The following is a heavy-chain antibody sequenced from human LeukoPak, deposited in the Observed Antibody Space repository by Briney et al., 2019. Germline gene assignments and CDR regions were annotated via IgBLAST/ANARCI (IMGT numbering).Heavy chain of an antibody. D-gene: IGHD3-10*01. Sequence: GGSLRLSCAASGFTFSSYSMNWVRQAPGKGLEWVSSISSSSSYIYYADSVKGRFTISRDNAKNSLYLQMNSLRAEDTAVYYCARDRGLPRWYFDLWGRGTPVTVSS. CDR3: ARDRGLPRWYFDL. V-gene: IGHV3-21*01. J-gene: IGHJ2*01. CDR1: GFTFSSYS. CDR2: ISSSSSYI.